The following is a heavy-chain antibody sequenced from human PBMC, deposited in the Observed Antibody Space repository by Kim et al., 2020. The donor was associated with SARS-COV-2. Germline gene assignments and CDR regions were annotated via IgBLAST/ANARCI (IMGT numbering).Heavy chain of an antibody. CDR3: AKDRRRDGDIDFDY. V-gene: IGHV3-23*03. Sequence: ADTGKGRFTISNDNSTNTLYLQMHSLGAEDTAVYYCAKDRRRDGDIDFDYWGQGTLVTVSS. J-gene: IGHJ4*02.